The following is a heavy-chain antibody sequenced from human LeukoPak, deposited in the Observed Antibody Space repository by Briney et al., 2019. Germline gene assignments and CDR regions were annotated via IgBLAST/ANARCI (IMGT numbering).Heavy chain of an antibody. CDR2: INPNSGGT. CDR3: ARETGELLTVDY. CDR1: GYTFTGYY. J-gene: IGHJ4*02. D-gene: IGHD1-26*01. V-gene: IGHV1-2*02. Sequence: ASVKASCKASGYTFTGYYMHWVRQAPGQGLEWMGWINPNSGGTNYAQKFQGRVTMTRDTSISTAYMELSRLRSDDTAVYYCARETGELLTVDYWGQGTLVTVSS.